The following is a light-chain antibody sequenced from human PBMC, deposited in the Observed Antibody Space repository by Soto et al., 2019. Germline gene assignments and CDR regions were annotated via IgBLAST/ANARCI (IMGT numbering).Light chain of an antibody. CDR3: QQCGSSPWT. Sequence: EIVLTQSPGTLSLSPGERATLSCRASQSASSYYLAWYQQKPGQAPRLLIYAASSRATGIPDRFSGGGSGTDFTLTISRLEPEDFAVYYCQQCGSSPWTFGQGTKVDIK. CDR2: AAS. V-gene: IGKV3-20*01. J-gene: IGKJ1*01. CDR1: QSASSYY.